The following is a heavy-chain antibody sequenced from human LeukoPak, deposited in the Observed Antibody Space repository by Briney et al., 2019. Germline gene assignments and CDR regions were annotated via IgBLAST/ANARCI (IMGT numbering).Heavy chain of an antibody. J-gene: IGHJ5*02. Sequence: ASVKVSCKASGYTFTGYYMHWVRQAPGQGLEWMGRINPNSGGTNYAQKFQGRVTMTRDTSISTAYMELSRLRSDDTAVYYCARVVAVAKNWFDHWGQGTLVTVSS. D-gene: IGHD6-19*01. V-gene: IGHV1-2*06. CDR2: INPNSGGT. CDR3: ARVVAVAKNWFDH. CDR1: GYTFTGYY.